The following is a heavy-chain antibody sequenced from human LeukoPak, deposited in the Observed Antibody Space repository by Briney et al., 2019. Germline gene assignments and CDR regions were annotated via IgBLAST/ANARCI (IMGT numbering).Heavy chain of an antibody. CDR1: GGSISSGGYY. V-gene: IGHV4-31*03. CDR2: IYYSGNT. J-gene: IGHJ6*04. D-gene: IGHD2-15*01. Sequence: SQTLSLTCTVSGGSISSGGYYWSWIRQHPGRGLEWIVYIYYSGNTYYNPSLKSRVTISVNTAKNQFSLKLSSVTAADTAVYYCARGLGYCSGGSCYSGYYYGMDVWGKGTTVTVSS. CDR3: ARGLGYCSGGSCYSGYYYGMDV.